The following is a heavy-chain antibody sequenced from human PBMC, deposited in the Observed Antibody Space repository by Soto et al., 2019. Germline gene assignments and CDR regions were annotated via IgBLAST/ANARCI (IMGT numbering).Heavy chain of an antibody. CDR1: GFSLSSARMG. CDR3: ARSKGGYGGNSGWFDS. CDR2: VFWTDEK. D-gene: IGHD4-17*01. Sequence: QVTLKESGPVKVKPTETLTLTCSVSGFSLSSARMGVSWIRQPPGKALEWLAHVFWTDEKSSSTSLKNRLTNSKDTSKSQVVLTMTNMDPVDTATYYCARSKGGYGGNSGWFDSWGQGTLVTVSS. V-gene: IGHV2-26*01. J-gene: IGHJ5*01.